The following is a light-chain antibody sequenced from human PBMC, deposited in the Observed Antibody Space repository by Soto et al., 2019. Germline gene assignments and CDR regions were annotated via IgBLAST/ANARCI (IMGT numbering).Light chain of an antibody. V-gene: IGLV1-44*01. J-gene: IGLJ1*01. CDR1: SSNIGSNT. CDR2: NNN. CDR3: DAWDDSLNGLV. Sequence: QSVLTQPPSASGTPGQRVTISCSGSSSNIGSNTVNWYQQLPGTAPKLLIYNNNQRPSGVPDRFSGSKSGTSASLAISGLQSEDEADSYCDAWDDSLNGLVFGTGTKLTVL.